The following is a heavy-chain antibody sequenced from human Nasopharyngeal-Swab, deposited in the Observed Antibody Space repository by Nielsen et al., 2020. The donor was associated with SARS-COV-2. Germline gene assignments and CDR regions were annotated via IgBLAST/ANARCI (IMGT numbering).Heavy chain of an antibody. V-gene: IGHV1-69*13. CDR2: IIPIFGTA. CDR1: GGTFSSYA. D-gene: IGHD4-17*01. Sequence: SVKVSCKASGGTFSSYAISWVRQAPGPGLEWMGGIIPIFGTANYAQKFQGRVTITADESTSTAYMELSSLRSEDTAVYYCARGSGDYDTRAPYYYYGMDVWGQGTTVTVSS. CDR3: ARGSGDYDTRAPYYYYGMDV. J-gene: IGHJ6*02.